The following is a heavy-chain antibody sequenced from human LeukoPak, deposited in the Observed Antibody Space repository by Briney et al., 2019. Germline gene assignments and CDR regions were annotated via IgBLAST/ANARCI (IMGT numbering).Heavy chain of an antibody. CDR2: IYYSGST. V-gene: IGHV4-39*01. D-gene: IGHD3-10*01. CDR3: ARQNVLLWFGEG. Sequence: PSETLSLTCTVSGGSISSSNYYWGWIRQPPGKGLEWIGSIYYSGSTYYNPSLKSRVTISVDTSKNQFSLKLSSVTAADTAVYYCARQNVLLWFGEGWGQGTLVTVSS. CDR1: GGSISSSNYY. J-gene: IGHJ4*02.